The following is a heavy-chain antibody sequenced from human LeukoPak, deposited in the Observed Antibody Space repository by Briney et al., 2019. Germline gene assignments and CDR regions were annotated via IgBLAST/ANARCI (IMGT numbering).Heavy chain of an antibody. D-gene: IGHD4-17*01. V-gene: IGHV4-39*07. Sequence: SETLSLTCTVSGGSISSNDYYWGWIRQPPGKGLEWIGEINHGGSTNYNPSLKSRVTISVDTSKNQFSLKLSSVTAADAAVYYCAREPPYGDYVGLHFDYWGQGTLVTVSS. CDR2: INHGGST. CDR3: AREPPYGDYVGLHFDY. CDR1: GGSISSNDYY. J-gene: IGHJ4*02.